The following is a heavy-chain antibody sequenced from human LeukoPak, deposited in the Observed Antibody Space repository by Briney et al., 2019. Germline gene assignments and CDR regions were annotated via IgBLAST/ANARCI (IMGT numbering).Heavy chain of an antibody. V-gene: IGHV3-9*01. CDR2: ISWNSGSI. CDR3: ATKGVVAATSDWYFDL. CDR1: GFTFDDYA. Sequence: PGRSLRLSCAASGFTFDDYAMHWVRQAPGKGLEWVSGISWNSGSIGYADSVKGRFTISRDNAKNSLYLQMNSLRAEDTALYYCATKGVVAATSDWYFDLWGRGTLVTVSS. J-gene: IGHJ2*01. D-gene: IGHD2-15*01.